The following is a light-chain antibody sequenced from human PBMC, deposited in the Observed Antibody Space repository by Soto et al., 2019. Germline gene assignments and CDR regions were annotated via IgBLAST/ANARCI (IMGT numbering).Light chain of an antibody. CDR1: SSDVGAYNY. V-gene: IGLV2-14*01. J-gene: IGLJ1*01. Sequence: QSALTQPASVSGSLGQSITISCTGTSSDVGAYNYVSWYQQQPGKAPKLMISEVSNRPSGVSNRFSGSKSGNTASLIISGLQAEDEADYYCCSFTSITTYDFGTVTKVTVL. CDR3: CSFTSITTYD. CDR2: EVS.